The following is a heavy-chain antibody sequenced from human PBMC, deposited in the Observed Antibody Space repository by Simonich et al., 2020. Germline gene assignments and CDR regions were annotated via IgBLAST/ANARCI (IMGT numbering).Heavy chain of an antibody. CDR1: GGSFSGYY. CDR2: INHSGRT. V-gene: IGHV4-34*01. D-gene: IGHD3-3*01. CDR3: ARRGYYNFWSGYEYFQH. J-gene: IGHJ1*01. Sequence: QVQLQQWGAGLLKPSETLSLTCAVYGGSFSGYYWSWIRQPPGKGREWIGEINHSGRTNYNPSLKGRVTISVDTSKNQFSLKLSSVTAADTAVYYCARRGYYNFWSGYEYFQHWGQGTLVTVSS.